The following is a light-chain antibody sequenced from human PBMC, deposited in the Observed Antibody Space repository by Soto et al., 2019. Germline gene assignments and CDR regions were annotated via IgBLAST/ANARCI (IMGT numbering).Light chain of an antibody. Sequence: DIVMTQSPDSLAVSLGERATINCKSSQSVLYSSNNKNYLNWYQQKPGKAPKLLIYAASSLQSGVPSRFSGSGSGTDFTLTISSLQPEDFATYYCQQSYSTPATFGGGTKVDIK. V-gene: IGKV1-39*01. CDR1: QSVLYSSNNKNY. CDR2: AAS. J-gene: IGKJ4*01. CDR3: QQSYSTPAT.